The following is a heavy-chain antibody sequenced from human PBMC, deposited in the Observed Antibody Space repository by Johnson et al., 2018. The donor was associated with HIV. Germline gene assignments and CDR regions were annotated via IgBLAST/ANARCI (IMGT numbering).Heavy chain of an antibody. D-gene: IGHD6-19*01. J-gene: IGHJ3*02. CDR3: ARYSSGWQGLDAFDI. Sequence: VQLVESGGGLVQPGRSLRLSCAASGFTFSRYWMHWVRQAPGKGLVWVSRINSDGSSTSYADSVKGRFTISRDNAKNTLYLQMNSLRADDTAVYYCARYSSGWQGLDAFDIWGQGTMVTVSS. CDR2: INSDGSST. CDR1: GFTFSRYW. V-gene: IGHV3-74*02.